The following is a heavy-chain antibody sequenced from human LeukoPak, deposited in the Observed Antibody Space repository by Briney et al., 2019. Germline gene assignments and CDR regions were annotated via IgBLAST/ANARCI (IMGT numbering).Heavy chain of an antibody. J-gene: IGHJ4*02. CDR3: ASIVVVPAASLEGYDY. CDR2: ISYDGSNK. CDR1: GFTFSSYG. Sequence: GGSLRLSCAASGFTFSSYGMHWVRQAPGKGLEWVAGISYDGSNKYYADSVKGRFTISRDNSKNTLYLQMNSLSAEDTAVYYCASIVVVPAASLEGYDYWGQGTLVTVSS. D-gene: IGHD2-2*01. V-gene: IGHV3-30*03.